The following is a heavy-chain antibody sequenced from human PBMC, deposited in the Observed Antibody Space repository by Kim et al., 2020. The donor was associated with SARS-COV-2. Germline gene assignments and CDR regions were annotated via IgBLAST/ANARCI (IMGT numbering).Heavy chain of an antibody. CDR2: INGDGRST. V-gene: IGHV3-74*01. J-gene: IGHJ3*02. CDR3: GRANQGAFDI. Sequence: GGSLRLSCAASGFTFSSHWMHWVRQAPGKGLVWVSRINGDGRSTNYADSVKGRCTTSRDNAKNTLYLQMNSLRAEDTAVYYCGRANQGAFDIWGQGTMVTVSS. CDR1: GFTFSSHW. D-gene: IGHD2-2*01.